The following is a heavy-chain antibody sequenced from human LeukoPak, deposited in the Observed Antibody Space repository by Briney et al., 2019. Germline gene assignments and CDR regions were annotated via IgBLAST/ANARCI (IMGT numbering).Heavy chain of an antibody. CDR2: INTDGGST. Sequence: GGSLRLSCAASGFTYGSYWMHWVRQAPGKGLVWVSRINTDGGSTTYADSVKGRFTISRDNAKNTLYLQMNSLRAEDTAVYYCGRGFSIVPAGIPDYWGLGTLVTVSS. CDR1: GFTYGSYW. J-gene: IGHJ4*02. CDR3: GRGFSIVPAGIPDY. V-gene: IGHV3-74*01. D-gene: IGHD2-2*02.